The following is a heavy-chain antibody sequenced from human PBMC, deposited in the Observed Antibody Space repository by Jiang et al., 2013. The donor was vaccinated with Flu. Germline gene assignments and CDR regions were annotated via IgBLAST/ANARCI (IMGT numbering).Heavy chain of an antibody. V-gene: IGHV4-34*01. CDR3: ARRSRCTSCLFDY. CDR2: IDHGGST. CDR1: GGSFSGYY. D-gene: IGHD2-2*01. Sequence: KPSETLSLTCAVYGGSFSGYYWSWIRQPPGKGLEWIGEIDHGGSTSYNPSLKSRVTISVDTSKNQLSLNLSSVTAADTAVYYCARRSRCTSCLFDYWGQGTLVTVSS. J-gene: IGHJ4*02.